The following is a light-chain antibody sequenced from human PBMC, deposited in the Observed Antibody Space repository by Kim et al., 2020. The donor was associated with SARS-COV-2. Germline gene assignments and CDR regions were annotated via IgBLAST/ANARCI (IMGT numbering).Light chain of an antibody. J-gene: IGLJ3*02. CDR1: TDHN. CDR2: DIT. Sequence: TDHNPYWFQQKPGQVPRTLIYDITNKPYWTPARFSGSLLGDKAALTLSGAQPEDEGDYYCLLSYRGAWVFGGGTQLTVL. V-gene: IGLV7-46*01. CDR3: LLSYRGAWV.